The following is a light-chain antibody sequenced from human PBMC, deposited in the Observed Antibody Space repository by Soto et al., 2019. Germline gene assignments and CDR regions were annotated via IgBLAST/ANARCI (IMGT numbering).Light chain of an antibody. CDR1: RSDVGDNKY. CDR3: SSFTGTYTFV. V-gene: IGLV2-14*01. CDR2: EVS. J-gene: IGLJ1*01. Sequence: QSVLTQPASVSGSPGQSISISCTGTRSDVGDNKYVSWYQRQPGKAPKLLIYEVSNRPSRVSNRFSGSKSGNTASLTISGLQAEDEADYYCSSFTGTYTFVFGAGTKVTVL.